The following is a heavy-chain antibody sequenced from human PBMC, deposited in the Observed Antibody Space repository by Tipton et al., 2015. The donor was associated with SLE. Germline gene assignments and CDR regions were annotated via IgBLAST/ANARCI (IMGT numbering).Heavy chain of an antibody. CDR3: ASFREGCYDFWSGYYRRWFDP. D-gene: IGHD3-3*01. CDR2: IYHSGST. Sequence: GLVKPSGTLSLTCAVSGGSISSSNWWSWVRQPPGKGLEWIGEIYHSGSTNYNPSLKSRVTISVDKSKTQFSLKLSSVTAADTALYCCASFREGCYDFWSGYYRRWFDPWGQGTLVTVSS. V-gene: IGHV4-4*01. J-gene: IGHJ5*02. CDR1: GGSISSSNW.